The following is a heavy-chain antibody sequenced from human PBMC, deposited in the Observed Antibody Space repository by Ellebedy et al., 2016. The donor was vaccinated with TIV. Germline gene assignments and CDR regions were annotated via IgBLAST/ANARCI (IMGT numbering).Heavy chain of an antibody. J-gene: IGHJ6*03. D-gene: IGHD2-15*01. CDR2: ISTISDYV. V-gene: IGHV3-21*01. Sequence: GESLKISCAASGFAFGGFCMNWVRQAPGKGLEWVSSISTISDYVHHADSVKGRFTISRDNAKNSIYLQMNNLRPEDTAVYYCARFSRGAPFVDYLYYMDVWGKGTAVTVSS. CDR1: GFAFGGFC. CDR3: ARFSRGAPFVDYLYYMDV.